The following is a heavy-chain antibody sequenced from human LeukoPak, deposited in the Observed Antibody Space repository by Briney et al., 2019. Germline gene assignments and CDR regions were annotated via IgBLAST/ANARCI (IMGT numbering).Heavy chain of an antibody. J-gene: IGHJ4*02. CDR1: GFTFSSYE. Sequence: GGTLRLSCAASGFTFSSYEMNWVRQAPGKGLEWVSYISSSGSTIYYADSVKGRFTISRDNAKKSLYLQMNSLRAEDTAVHYCARDGDILTGYYKYYFDYWGQGTLVTVSS. CDR3: ARDGDILTGYYKYYFDY. V-gene: IGHV3-48*03. D-gene: IGHD3-9*01. CDR2: ISSSGSTI.